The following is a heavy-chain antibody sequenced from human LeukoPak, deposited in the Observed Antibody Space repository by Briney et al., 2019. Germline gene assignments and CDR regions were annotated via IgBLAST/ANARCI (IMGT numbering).Heavy chain of an antibody. CDR2: ISGSSSTI. D-gene: IGHD2-8*01. CDR1: GFSFSSYS. V-gene: IGHV3-48*02. Sequence: GGSLRLSCAASGFSFSSYSMNWVRQAPGRGLEWVSYISGSSSTIFSADSVKGRFTISRDNAKYSLSLQMNSLRDEDTAVYYCARLRAGVYFDYWGQGTLVTVSS. CDR3: ARLRAGVYFDY. J-gene: IGHJ4*02.